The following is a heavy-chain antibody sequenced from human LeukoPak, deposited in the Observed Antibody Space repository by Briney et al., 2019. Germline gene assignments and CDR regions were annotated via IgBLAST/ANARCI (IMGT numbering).Heavy chain of an antibody. CDR3: ARKYDSGWYDY. D-gene: IGHD6-19*01. J-gene: IGHJ4*02. V-gene: IGHV4-34*11. CDR2: IYYTGST. Sequence: SETLSLTCAVYGGSFSGYYWSWIRQSPGKGLEWIGYIYYTGSTYYNPSLKSRATMSVDTSKNQFSLKLSSMTAVDTAVYYCARKYDSGWYDYWGQGILVTVSS. CDR1: GGSFSGYY.